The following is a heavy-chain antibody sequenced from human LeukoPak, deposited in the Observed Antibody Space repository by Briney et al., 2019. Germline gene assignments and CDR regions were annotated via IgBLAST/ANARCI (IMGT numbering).Heavy chain of an antibody. J-gene: IGHJ4*02. V-gene: IGHV4-39*02. Sequence: SETLSLTCSVSGDSISSSSYFWGWIRQPPGKGLEWIGSIYYSGSTYYNPSLKSRVTMSVDTSKNQFSLQLSSVTPEDTAVYYCARDPVGGSTIFDYWGQGTLVTVSS. CDR2: IYYSGST. D-gene: IGHD1-26*01. CDR1: GDSISSSSYF. CDR3: ARDPVGGSTIFDY.